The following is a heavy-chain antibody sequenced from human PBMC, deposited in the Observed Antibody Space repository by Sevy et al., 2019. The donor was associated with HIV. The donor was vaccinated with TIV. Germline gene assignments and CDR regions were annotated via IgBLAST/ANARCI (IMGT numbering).Heavy chain of an antibody. CDR2: IYYSGST. CDR1: GGSISSGGYY. J-gene: IGHJ6*02. V-gene: IGHV4-31*03. CDR3: AIDAVVITTAGSAYYYYGMDV. D-gene: IGHD3-22*01. Sequence: SETLSLTCTVSGGSISSGGYYWSWIRQHPGKGLEWIGYIYYSGSTYYNPSLKSRVTISVDTSKNQFFLKLSCVTAAGTAVDYCAIDAVVITTAGSAYYYYGMDVWCQGTTVPVSS.